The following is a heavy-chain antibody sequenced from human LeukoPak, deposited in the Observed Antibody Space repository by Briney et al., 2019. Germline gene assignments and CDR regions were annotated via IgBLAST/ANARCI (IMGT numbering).Heavy chain of an antibody. CDR1: GFTFSSYG. V-gene: IGHV3-30*03. CDR2: ISYDGSSK. J-gene: IGHJ6*02. D-gene: IGHD2-2*02. Sequence: GGSLRLSCAASGFTFSSYGMHWVRQAPGKGLEWVAVISYDGSSKYYADSVKGRFTISRDNSKNTLYLQMNSLRAEDTAVYYCATLGYCSSTSCYNDLYYYGMDVWGQGTTVTVSS. CDR3: ATLGYCSSTSCYNDLYYYGMDV.